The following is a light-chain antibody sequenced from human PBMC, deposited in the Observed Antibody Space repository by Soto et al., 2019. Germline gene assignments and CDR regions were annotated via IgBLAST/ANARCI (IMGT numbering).Light chain of an antibody. J-gene: IGLJ3*02. Sequence: QSALTQPASVSGSPGQSITISCTGTSSDVGGYNYVSWYQQHPGKAPKLMIYDITNRPLGVSFRFSGSKSGNTASLTISGLQAEDEADYYCCSYTSTSTWVFGGGTKLTVL. CDR3: CSYTSTSTWV. V-gene: IGLV2-14*01. CDR1: SSDVGGYNY. CDR2: DIT.